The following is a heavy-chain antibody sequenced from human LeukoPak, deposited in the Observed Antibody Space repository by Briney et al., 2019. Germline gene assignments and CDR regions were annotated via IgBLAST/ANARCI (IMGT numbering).Heavy chain of an antibody. V-gene: IGHV4-59*01. CDR1: GGSISSYY. D-gene: IGHD6-19*01. CDR3: SVAGTY. CDR2: IYYSGST. Sequence: SETLSLTCTVSGGSISSYYWSWIRQPPGKGLEWIGYIYYSGSTSYSPSLQSRVTISVDTSKNQFSLTLSSVTAADTAVYYCSVAGTYWGQGTLVTVSS. J-gene: IGHJ4*02.